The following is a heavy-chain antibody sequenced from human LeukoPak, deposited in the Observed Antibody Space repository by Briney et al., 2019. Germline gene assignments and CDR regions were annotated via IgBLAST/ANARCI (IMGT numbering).Heavy chain of an antibody. CDR3: TRDKQQLDDY. CDR1: GFTFSDYY. V-gene: IGHV3-11*05. D-gene: IGHD1-1*01. Sequence: GGSLRLSCAASGFTFSDYYMSWIRQAPGKGLEWVSDISSSSRYANYADSVKGRFTIPRDNAKKSLYLQMNSLRAEDTAVYYCTRDKQQLDDYWGQGTLVTVSS. CDR2: ISSSSRYA. J-gene: IGHJ4*02.